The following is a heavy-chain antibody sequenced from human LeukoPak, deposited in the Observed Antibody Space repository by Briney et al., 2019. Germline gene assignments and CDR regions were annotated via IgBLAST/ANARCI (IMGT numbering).Heavy chain of an antibody. J-gene: IGHJ5*02. D-gene: IGHD3-22*01. CDR3: ARDLKEPDDSCFDP. Sequence: SETLSLTCTVSGGSISSSSYYWGWIRQPPGKGLEWIGSIYYSGSTYYNPSLKSRVTISVDTSKNQFSLKLSSVTAADTAVYYCARDLKEPDDSCFDPWGQGTLVTVSS. CDR1: GGSISSSSYY. CDR2: IYYSGST. V-gene: IGHV4-39*07.